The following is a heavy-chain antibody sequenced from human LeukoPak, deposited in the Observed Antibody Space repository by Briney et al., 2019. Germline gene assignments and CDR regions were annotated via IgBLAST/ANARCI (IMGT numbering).Heavy chain of an antibody. D-gene: IGHD3-9*01. CDR2: IYYSGST. Sequence: SETLSLTCTVSGGSISSYYWSWIRQPPGKGLEWIGYIYYSGSTNYNPSLKSRVTISVDTSKNQFSLKLSSVTAADTAVYYCARRKLGNYDILTGSYAFDIWGQGTMVTVSS. CDR1: GGSISSYY. V-gene: IGHV4-59*01. J-gene: IGHJ3*02. CDR3: ARRKLGNYDILTGSYAFDI.